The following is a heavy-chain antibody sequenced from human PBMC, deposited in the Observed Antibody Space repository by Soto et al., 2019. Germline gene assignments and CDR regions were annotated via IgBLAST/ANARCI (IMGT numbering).Heavy chain of an antibody. V-gene: IGHV2-70*11. CDR2: IDWDDDE. D-gene: IGHD6-19*01. J-gene: IGHJ4*02. CDR1: GFSLSTTGMC. Sequence: SGPTLVNPTQTLTLTCSFSGFSLSTTGMCVSWIRQPPGKALEWLARIDWDDDEYFTTSLKTRLTISKDTSKSQVVLTMTNMDPVDTATYYCARTHSVAGTNFFDFWGQGTLVTVSS. CDR3: ARTHSVAGTNFFDF.